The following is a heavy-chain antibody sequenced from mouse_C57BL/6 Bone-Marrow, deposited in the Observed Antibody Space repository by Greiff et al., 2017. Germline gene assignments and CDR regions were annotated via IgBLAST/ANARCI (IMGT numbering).Heavy chain of an antibody. J-gene: IGHJ4*01. D-gene: IGHD2-4*01. CDR1: GYTFTDYY. Sequence: EVQLQQSGPVLVKPGASVKMSCKASGYTFTDYYMNWVKQSHGKSLEWIGVINPYTGGTSDNQKFKGKATLTVDKYSSTAYMELNSLTSEDSAVYYCARRTMNYAMDYWGRGTSVTVSS. CDR2: INPYTGGT. CDR3: ARRTMNYAMDY. V-gene: IGHV1-19*01.